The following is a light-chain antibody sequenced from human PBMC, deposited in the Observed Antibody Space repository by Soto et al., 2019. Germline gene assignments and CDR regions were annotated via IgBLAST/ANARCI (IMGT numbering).Light chain of an antibody. CDR1: HSVSSS. V-gene: IGKV3-15*01. J-gene: IGKJ1*01. CDR2: GAS. CDR3: QQYNNWPRK. Sequence: EIGLTQSPGTLSLSPGERATLSGMASHSVSSSLAWYQQKPGQAPRLLISGASTRAAGIPARFSGSGSGTEFTLTISSLQSEDFAVYYCQQYNNWPRKFGQGNKGDIK.